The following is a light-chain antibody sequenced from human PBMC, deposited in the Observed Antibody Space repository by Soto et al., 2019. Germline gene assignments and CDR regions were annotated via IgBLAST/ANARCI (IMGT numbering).Light chain of an antibody. V-gene: IGLV2-14*01. CDR3: TSYSRYRVLV. Sequence: QSALTQPASVSGSPGQSITISCTGTTSDIGAYNYVSWYQQHPGKAPKLIIFEVSNRPSGVSDRFSGSNSGNTASLTISGLQAEDEADYYCTSYSRYRVLVFGGGTKVTVL. J-gene: IGLJ3*02. CDR1: TSDIGAYNY. CDR2: EVS.